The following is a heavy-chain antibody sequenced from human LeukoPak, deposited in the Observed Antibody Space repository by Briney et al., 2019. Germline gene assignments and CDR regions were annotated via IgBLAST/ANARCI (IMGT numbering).Heavy chain of an antibody. V-gene: IGHV1-69*13. CDR2: IIPIFGTA. Sequence: SVKVSCKXSGGTFSSYAISWVRQAPGQGLEWMGRIIPIFGTANYAQKFQGRVTITADESTSTAHMELSSLRSEDTAVYYCARDSGDYYYYYMDVWGTGTTVTVSS. J-gene: IGHJ6*03. D-gene: IGHD3-10*01. CDR3: ARDSGDYYYYYMDV. CDR1: GGTFSSYA.